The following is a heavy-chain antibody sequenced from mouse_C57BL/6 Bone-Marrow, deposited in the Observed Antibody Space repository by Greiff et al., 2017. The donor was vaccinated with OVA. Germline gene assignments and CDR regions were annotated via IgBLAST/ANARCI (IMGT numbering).Heavy chain of an antibody. Sequence: EVQRVESGGGLVKPGGSLQLSCAASGFTFSDYGMHWVRQAPEKGLEWVAYISSGSSTIYYADTVKGRFTISRDNAKNTLFLQMTSLRSEDTAMYYCARDSHSSHGYFDVWGTGTTVTVSS. V-gene: IGHV5-17*01. CDR1: GFTFSDYG. CDR2: ISSGSSTI. J-gene: IGHJ1*03. CDR3: ARDSHSSHGYFDV. D-gene: IGHD1-1*01.